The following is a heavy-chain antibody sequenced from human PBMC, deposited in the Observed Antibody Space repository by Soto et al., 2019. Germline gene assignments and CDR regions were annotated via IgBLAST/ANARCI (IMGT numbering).Heavy chain of an antibody. V-gene: IGHV3-23*01. CDR3: AKELWFGEFPY. Sequence: GGSVRLSCAASGFTFSIYAMSWFRQAPGKGLEWVSAISGSGGSTYYADSVKGRFTISRDNSKNTLYLQMNSLRAEDTAVYYCAKELWFGEFPYWGQGTLVTVSS. CDR1: GFTFSIYA. CDR2: ISGSGGST. D-gene: IGHD3-10*01. J-gene: IGHJ4*02.